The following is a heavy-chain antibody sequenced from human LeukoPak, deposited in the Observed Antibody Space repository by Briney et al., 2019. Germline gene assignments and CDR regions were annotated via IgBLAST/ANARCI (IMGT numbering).Heavy chain of an antibody. Sequence: PGGSLRLSCAASGFTFSSYEMNWVRQAPGKGLEWVSYISSSGSTIYYADSVKGRFTISRDNAKNSLYLQMNSLRAEDTAVYYCAALIAVAGRSFDYYGMDVWGQGTTVTVSS. CDR3: AALIAVAGRSFDYYGMDV. V-gene: IGHV3-48*03. CDR2: ISSSGSTI. CDR1: GFTFSSYE. J-gene: IGHJ6*02. D-gene: IGHD6-19*01.